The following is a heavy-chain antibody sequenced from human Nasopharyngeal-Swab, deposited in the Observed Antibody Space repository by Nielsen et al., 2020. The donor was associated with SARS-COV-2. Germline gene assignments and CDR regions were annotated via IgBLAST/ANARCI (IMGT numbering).Heavy chain of an antibody. CDR2: ISYDGSNK. CDR3: AREGSSKASDV. CDR1: GLTFSSYA. J-gene: IGHJ6*04. D-gene: IGHD6-6*01. V-gene: IGHV3-30-3*01. Sequence: GESLKISCAASGLTFSSYAMHWVRQAPGKGLEWVAVISYDGSNKYYADSVKGRFTISRDNSKNTLYLQMNSLRAEDTAVYYCAREGSSKASDVWGKGTTVTVSS.